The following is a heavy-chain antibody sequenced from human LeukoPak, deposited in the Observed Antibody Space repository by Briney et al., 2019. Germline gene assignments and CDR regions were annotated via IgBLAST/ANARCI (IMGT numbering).Heavy chain of an antibody. J-gene: IGHJ4*02. Sequence: SETLSLTCTVSGGSISSGSYYWGWIRQPPGKGLEWIGSIYYSGSTNYNPSLKSRVTISVDTSKNQFSLKLSSVTAADTAVYYCARGGVGDFDYWGQGTLVTVSS. CDR2: IYYSGST. CDR1: GGSISSGSYY. D-gene: IGHD1-26*01. V-gene: IGHV4-39*07. CDR3: ARGGVGDFDY.